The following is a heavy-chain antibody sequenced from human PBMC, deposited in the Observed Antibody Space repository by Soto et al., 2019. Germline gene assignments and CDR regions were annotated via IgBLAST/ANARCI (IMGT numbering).Heavy chain of an antibody. CDR1: GGSFSGYY. D-gene: IGHD3-10*01. J-gene: IGHJ4*02. Sequence: QVQLQQWGAGLLKPSETLSLTCAVYGGSFSGYYWSWIRQPPGKGLEWIGEINHSGSTNYNPSLKSRVTIAVATCKTQFSLKLSSVTAADTAVYYCARDGEYYYGSGSYYPLDYWGQGTLVTVSS. CDR3: ARDGEYYYGSGSYYPLDY. V-gene: IGHV4-34*01. CDR2: INHSGST.